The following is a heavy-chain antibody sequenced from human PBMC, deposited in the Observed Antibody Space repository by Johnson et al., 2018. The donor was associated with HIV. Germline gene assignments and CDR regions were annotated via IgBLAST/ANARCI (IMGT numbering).Heavy chain of an antibody. CDR3: AREGGAAAPDAFDI. D-gene: IGHD2-2*01. J-gene: IGHJ3*02. V-gene: IGHV3-NL1*01. Sequence: QVQLVESGGGLVQPGGSLRLSCAASGFTFRSYGMHWVRQAPGKGLEWVSVIYSGGSTYYADSVKGRFTISRDNSKDTLFLQMNSLRAEDTAVYYCAREGGAAAPDAFDIWGQGTMVTVSS. CDR2: IYSGGST. CDR1: GFTFRSYG.